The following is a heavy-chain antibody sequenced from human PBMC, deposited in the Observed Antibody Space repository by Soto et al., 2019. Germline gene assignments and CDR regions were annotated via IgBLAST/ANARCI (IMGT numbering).Heavy chain of an antibody. D-gene: IGHD5-12*01. CDR3: SGGYDSQFQFDY. Sequence: SLRLSCAASGFTFSNAWMSWVRQAPGKGLEWVGRIKSKTDGGTTDYAAPVKGRFTISRDDSKNTLYLQMNSLKTEDTAVYYCSGGYDSQFQFDYWGQGTLVTVSS. V-gene: IGHV3-15*01. CDR2: IKSKTDGGTT. CDR1: GFTFSNAW. J-gene: IGHJ4*02.